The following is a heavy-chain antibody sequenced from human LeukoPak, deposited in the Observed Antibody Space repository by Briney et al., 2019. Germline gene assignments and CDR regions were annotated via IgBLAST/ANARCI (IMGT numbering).Heavy chain of an antibody. V-gene: IGHV3-33*01. D-gene: IGHD2-2*02. Sequence: PGRSLRLSCAASGFTFSSYGMHWVRQAPGKGLEWVAVIWYDGSNKYYADSVKGRFTISRDNSKNTLYLQMNSLRAEDTAVYYCARDSIVVVPAAIPQGAFDIWGQGTMVTVSS. CDR1: GFTFSSYG. CDR3: ARDSIVVVPAAIPQGAFDI. CDR2: IWYDGSNK. J-gene: IGHJ3*02.